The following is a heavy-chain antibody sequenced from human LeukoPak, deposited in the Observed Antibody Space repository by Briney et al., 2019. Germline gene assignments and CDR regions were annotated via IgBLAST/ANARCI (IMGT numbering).Heavy chain of an antibody. CDR1: GGTISSFA. V-gene: IGHV1-69*01. J-gene: IGHJ3*02. CDR3: ARDLDGDYVHAFDI. Sequence: SVKVSCNGSGGTISSFAIGWVRQAPGQRLEWMGGIIPIFGTANYAQKFQGRVTITAYESTSTAYMELSSLRSEDTAVYYCARDLDGDYVHAFDIWRHGRMVTVSS. D-gene: IGHD4-17*01. CDR2: IIPIFGTA.